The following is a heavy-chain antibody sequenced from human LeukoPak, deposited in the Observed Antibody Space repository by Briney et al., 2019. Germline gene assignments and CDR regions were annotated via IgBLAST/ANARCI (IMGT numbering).Heavy chain of an antibody. D-gene: IGHD3-22*01. J-gene: IGHJ4*02. CDR2: ISDSGST. CDR1: GGSLSTHH. V-gene: IGHV4-59*11. Sequence: SETLSLTCVVSGGSLSTHHWSWIRQSPGRGPEWIGYISDSGSTNYNPSLKSRVTISVDTSKNQFSLMLSSVTAADTAVYYCARGYDSSAYYPFNYWGQGTLVTVPS. CDR3: ARGYDSSAYYPFNY.